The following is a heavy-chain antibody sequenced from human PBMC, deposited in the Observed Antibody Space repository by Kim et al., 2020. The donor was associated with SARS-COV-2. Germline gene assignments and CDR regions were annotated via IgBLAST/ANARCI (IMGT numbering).Heavy chain of an antibody. Sequence: SETLSLTCTVSGGSISSFYWSWVRQPPGKGLEWIGYIYYSGSSNYNSSLESRVIISVDTSKNQFSLNLSSVTAADTAVYFCARAAECTSSRCYSYYGMDVWGQGITVTVSS. CDR1: GGSISSFY. V-gene: IGHV4-59*01. CDR2: IYYSGSS. J-gene: IGHJ6*02. CDR3: ARAAECTSSRCYSYYGMDV. D-gene: IGHD2-2*01.